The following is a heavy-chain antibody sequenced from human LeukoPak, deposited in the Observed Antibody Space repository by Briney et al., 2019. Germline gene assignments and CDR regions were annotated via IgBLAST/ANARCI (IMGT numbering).Heavy chain of an antibody. V-gene: IGHV3-7*01. CDR2: IKQDGSEK. J-gene: IGHJ4*02. Sequence: GGSLRLSCAASGFTFSNYWMSWVRQAPGKGLEWVANIKQDGSEKYYVDSVKGRFTISRDNAKNSLYLQMNSLRAEDTAVYYCAREANSGSYWWGQGTLVTVSS. D-gene: IGHD1-26*01. CDR3: AREANSGSYW. CDR1: GFTFSNYW.